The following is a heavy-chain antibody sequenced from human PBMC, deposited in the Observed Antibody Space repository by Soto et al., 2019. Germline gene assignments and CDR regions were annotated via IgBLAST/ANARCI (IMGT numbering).Heavy chain of an antibody. CDR3: ARQMGGYCSSTSCSVGFDP. CDR1: GYSFTSYW. J-gene: IGHJ5*02. Sequence: GESLKISCKGSGYSFTSYWIGWVRQMPGKGLEWMGIIYPGDSDTRYSPSFQGQVTISADKSISTAYLQWSSLKASDTAMYYCARQMGGYCSSTSCSVGFDPWGQGTLVTVSS. V-gene: IGHV5-51*01. CDR2: IYPGDSDT. D-gene: IGHD2-2*01.